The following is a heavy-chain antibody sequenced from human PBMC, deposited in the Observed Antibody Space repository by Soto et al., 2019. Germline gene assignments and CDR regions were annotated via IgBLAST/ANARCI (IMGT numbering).Heavy chain of an antibody. D-gene: IGHD3-10*01. CDR1: GYTFTSYG. CDR2: ITAYNGNT. J-gene: IGHJ4*02. Sequence: QVQLVQSGAEVKKPGASVKVSCKASGYTFTSYGITWVRQAPGQGLEWMGWITAYNGNTKYAQKFQGRVTMTTDTATTTSYRELRSLRSDDTAVYYCARGELLEIYSDYWGQGTLVTVSS. CDR3: ARGELLEIYSDY. V-gene: IGHV1-18*01.